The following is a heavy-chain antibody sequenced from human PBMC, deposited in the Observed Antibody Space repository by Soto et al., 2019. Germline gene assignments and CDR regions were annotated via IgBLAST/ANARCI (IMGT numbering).Heavy chain of an antibody. CDR2: ISAYNGNT. Sequence: QIQLVQSGAEVKKPGASVKVSCKASGYTFSSYHITWVRQAPGQGLEWMGWISAYNGNTNYAQNLQGRVTMTTDPSTSTAYMELRSLRSDDTAVYSCARDLPPVDYWCQGTLVTVSS. J-gene: IGHJ4*02. V-gene: IGHV1-18*01. CDR3: ARDLPPVDY. CDR1: GYTFSSYH.